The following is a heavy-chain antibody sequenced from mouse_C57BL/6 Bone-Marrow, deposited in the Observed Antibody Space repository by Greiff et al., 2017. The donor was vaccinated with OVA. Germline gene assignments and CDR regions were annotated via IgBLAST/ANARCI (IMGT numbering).Heavy chain of an antibody. CDR3: ARCGYYGQGY. CDR2: INPYNGGT. V-gene: IGHV1-19*01. J-gene: IGHJ2*01. CDR1: GYTFTDYY. Sequence: EVRLQQSGPVLVKPGASVKMSCKASGYTFTDYYMNWVKQSHGKSLEWIGVINPYNGGTSYNQKFKGKATLTVDKSSSTAYMGLNSRTSEDSAVYYCARCGYYGQGYWGQGTTLTVSS. D-gene: IGHD1-2*01.